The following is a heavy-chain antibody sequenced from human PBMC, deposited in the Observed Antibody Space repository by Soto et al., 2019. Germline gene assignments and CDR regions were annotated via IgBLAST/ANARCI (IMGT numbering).Heavy chain of an antibody. J-gene: IGHJ5*02. D-gene: IGHD2-15*01. V-gene: IGHV1-18*01. CDR1: GYTFTSYG. CDR3: ARDIVVVVAATLFNWFDP. CDR2: ISAYNGNT. Sequence: ASVKVSCKASGYTFTSYGISRVRQAPGQGLEWMGWISAYNGNTNYAQKLQGRVTMTTDTSTSTAYMELRSLRSDDTAVYYCARDIVVVVAATLFNWFDPWVQGTLVTVSS.